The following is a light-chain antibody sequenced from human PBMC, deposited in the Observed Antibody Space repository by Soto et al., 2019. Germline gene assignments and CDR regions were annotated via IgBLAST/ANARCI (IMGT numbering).Light chain of an antibody. CDR1: SSDVGGYNY. J-gene: IGLJ1*01. CDR2: EVS. Sequence: QSVLTQPPSLSGSPGQSITISCTGTSSDVGGYNYVSWYQQHPGKAPKLMIYEVSKRPSGVSNRFSGSKSGNTASLTISGLHAEDEADYCCSSYASSRTAFGTGTKVTVL. CDR3: SSYASSRTA. V-gene: IGLV2-14*03.